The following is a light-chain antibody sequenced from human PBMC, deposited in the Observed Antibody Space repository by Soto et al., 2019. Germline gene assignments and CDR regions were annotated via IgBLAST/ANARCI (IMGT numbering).Light chain of an antibody. V-gene: IGKV3-20*01. CDR2: DAS. J-gene: IGKJ1*01. CDR3: QQYGSSPT. CDR1: QSIGNN. Sequence: TQSPPTLSVSPGEKVTLSCRASQSIGNNLAWFQHKPGQAPRLLIYDASIRATGIPARFSGSGSGTDFTLTISRLEPEDFAVYYCQQYGSSPTFGQGSKVDI.